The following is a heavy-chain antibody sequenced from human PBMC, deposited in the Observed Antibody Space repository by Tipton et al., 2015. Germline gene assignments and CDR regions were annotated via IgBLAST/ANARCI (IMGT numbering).Heavy chain of an antibody. CDR1: GYSFTSYW. CDR3: ARRLPYFEWSKVYYFDY. CDR2: IYPGDSDT. J-gene: IGHJ4*02. D-gene: IGHD3-9*01. Sequence: VQLVQSGAEVKKPGESLKISCKGSGYSFTSYWIGWVRQMPGKGLEWMGIIYPGDSDTRYSPSFQGQVTISADKSISIAYLQWSSLKASDTAMHYCARRLPYFEWSKVYYFDYWGQGSPVTVSS. V-gene: IGHV5-51*01.